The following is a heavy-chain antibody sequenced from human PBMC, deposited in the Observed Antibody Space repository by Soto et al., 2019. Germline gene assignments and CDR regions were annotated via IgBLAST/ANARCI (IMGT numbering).Heavy chain of an antibody. Sequence: GGSLRLSCAGSGFIFKNYALNWVRQSPGKGLEWVASITRDGYNKYYADSVKGRFTISRDNSRDTLSLQMTALTIEDSSVYYCTKSSGGSSSVGMDYWGQGTRVTVSS. V-gene: IGHV3-30*04. J-gene: IGHJ4*02. CDR2: ITRDGYNK. CDR3: TKSSGGSSSVGMDY. D-gene: IGHD6-6*01. CDR1: GFIFKNYA.